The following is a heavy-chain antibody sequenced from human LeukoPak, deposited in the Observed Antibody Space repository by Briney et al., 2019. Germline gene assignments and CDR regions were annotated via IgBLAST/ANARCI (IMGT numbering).Heavy chain of an antibody. CDR1: GGSFSGYY. Sequence: SETLSLTCAVYGGSFSGYYWSWIRQPPGKGLGWIGEINHSGSTNYNPSLKSRVTISVDTSKNQFSLKLSSVTAADTAVYYCARGRRFSSMDVWGQGTTVTVSS. V-gene: IGHV4-34*01. CDR2: INHSGST. CDR3: ARGRRFSSMDV. D-gene: IGHD3-16*01. J-gene: IGHJ6*02.